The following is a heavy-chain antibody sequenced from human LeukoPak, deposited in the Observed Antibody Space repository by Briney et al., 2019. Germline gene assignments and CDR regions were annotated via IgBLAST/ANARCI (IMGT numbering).Heavy chain of an antibody. V-gene: IGHV1-69*13. D-gene: IGHD3-22*01. CDR3: AGPNRSGYYDVREYFQH. Sequence: ASVKVSCKASGGTFSSYAISWVRQAPGQGLEWMGGIIPIFGTANYAQKFQGRVTITADESTSTAYMELSSLRSEDTAVYYCAGPNRSGYYDVREYFQHWGQGTLVTVSS. CDR1: GGTFSSYA. J-gene: IGHJ1*01. CDR2: IIPIFGTA.